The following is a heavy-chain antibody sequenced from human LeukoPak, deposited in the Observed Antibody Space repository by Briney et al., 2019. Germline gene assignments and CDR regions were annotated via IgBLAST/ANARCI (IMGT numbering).Heavy chain of an antibody. CDR3: ASLATYYDYVWGSYRTRNDAFDI. CDR2: INPNSGGT. CDR1: GYTFTGYY. J-gene: IGHJ3*02. V-gene: IGHV1-2*02. Sequence: ASVKVSCKASGYTFTGYYMHWVRQAPGQGLEWMGWINPNSGGTNYAQKFQGRVTMTRDTSISTAYMELSRLRSDDTAVYYCASLATYYDYVWGSYRTRNDAFDIWGQGTMVTVSS. D-gene: IGHD3-16*02.